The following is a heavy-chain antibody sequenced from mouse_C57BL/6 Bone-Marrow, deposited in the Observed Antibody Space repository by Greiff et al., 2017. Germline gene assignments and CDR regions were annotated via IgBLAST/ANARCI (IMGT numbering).Heavy chain of an antibody. CDR2: IDPENGDT. CDR3: TTWVTTDY. V-gene: IGHV14-4*01. D-gene: IGHD2-2*01. Sequence: EVQLQESGAELVRPGASVKLSCTASGFNIKDDYMHWVKQRPEQGLEWIGWIDPENGDTEYASKFQGKATITADTSSNTAYLQLSSLTSEDTAVYYCTTWVTTDYWGQGTTLTVSS. CDR1: GFNIKDDY. J-gene: IGHJ2*01.